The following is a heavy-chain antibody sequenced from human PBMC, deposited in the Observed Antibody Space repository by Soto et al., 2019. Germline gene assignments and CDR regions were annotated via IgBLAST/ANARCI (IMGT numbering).Heavy chain of an antibody. Sequence: PSETLSLTCAIHGGSFSGYYWSWIRQPPGKGLEWIGEINHSGSTNYNPSLKSRVTISVDTSKNQFSLKLSSVTAADTAMYYCATSERSPLSNWFDPWGQG. CDR3: ATSERSPLSNWFDP. V-gene: IGHV4-34*01. CDR1: GGSFSGYY. D-gene: IGHD1-1*01. J-gene: IGHJ5*02. CDR2: INHSGST.